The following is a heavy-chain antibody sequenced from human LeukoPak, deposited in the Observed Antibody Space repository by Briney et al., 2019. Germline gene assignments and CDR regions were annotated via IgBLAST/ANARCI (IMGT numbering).Heavy chain of an antibody. J-gene: IGHJ6*03. CDR1: GGSISSYY. CDR2: IYTSGST. Sequence: SSETLSLTCTVSGGSISSYYWSWIRQPAGKGLDWIGRIYTSGSTNYNPSLKSRVTMSVDTSKNQFSLKLSSVTAADTAVYYCAREESYDFGSGFQNMDVWGKGTTVTVSS. V-gene: IGHV4-4*07. D-gene: IGHD3-3*01. CDR3: AREESYDFGSGFQNMDV.